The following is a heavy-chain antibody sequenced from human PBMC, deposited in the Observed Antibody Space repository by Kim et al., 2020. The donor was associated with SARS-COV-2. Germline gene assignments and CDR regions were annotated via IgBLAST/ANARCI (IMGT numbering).Heavy chain of an antibody. J-gene: IGHJ4*02. V-gene: IGHV3-21*04. CDR3: AISYFGSGRD. D-gene: IGHD3-10*01. CDR1: GFTFSSYS. Sequence: GGSLRLSCAASGFTFSSYSMNWVRQAPGKGLEWVSSISSSGSYIYYADSMKGRFTISRDNAKNSLYLQMNSLRAEDTAVYYCAISYFGSGRDWGQGTLVTVSS. CDR2: ISSSGSYI.